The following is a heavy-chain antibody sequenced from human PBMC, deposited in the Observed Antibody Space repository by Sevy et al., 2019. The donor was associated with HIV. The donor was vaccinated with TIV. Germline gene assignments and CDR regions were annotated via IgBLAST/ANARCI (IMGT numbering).Heavy chain of an antibody. V-gene: IGHV5-51*01. CDR2: IYPGDSDT. CDR1: GYSFTSYW. CDR3: ARLNSSSWRGDYYMDV. J-gene: IGHJ6*03. Sequence: GESLKISCKGSGYSFTSYWIGWVRQMPGKGLEWMGIIYPGDSDTRYCPSFQGQVTISADKSISTAYLQWSSLKASDTAMYYCARLNSSSWRGDYYMDVWGKGTTVTVSS. D-gene: IGHD6-13*01.